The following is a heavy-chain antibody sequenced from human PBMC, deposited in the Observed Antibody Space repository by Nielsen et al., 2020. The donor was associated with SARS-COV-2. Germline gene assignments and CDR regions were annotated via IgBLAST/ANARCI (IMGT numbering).Heavy chain of an antibody. CDR3: ARERFDTCGYSHWAGEYAD. Sequence: GGSLRLSCTASGFTFSAYAMSWVRQAPGKGLEWVSSVRGSGVTTYYADSVKGRFTISRDNSKNTLFLQMDSLRAEDTAVYYCARERFDTCGYSHWAGEYADWGQGTLVTVSS. D-gene: IGHD5-12*01. CDR2: VRGSGVTT. V-gene: IGHV3-23*01. J-gene: IGHJ4*02. CDR1: GFTFSAYA.